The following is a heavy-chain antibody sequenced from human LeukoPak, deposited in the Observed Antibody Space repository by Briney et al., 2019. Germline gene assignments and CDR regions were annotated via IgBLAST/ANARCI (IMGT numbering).Heavy chain of an antibody. Sequence: SGALSLTCGVSGGSISNTNWWSWVRQPPGQGLEWIGEISLTGLTHYNPSLESRVTVSLDKSKNQLSLNLTSVTAADTAVYYCSRENGAFSPFGYWGQGTLVTVLS. CDR2: ISLTGLT. V-gene: IGHV4-4*02. J-gene: IGHJ4*02. CDR1: GGSISNTNW. CDR3: SRENGAFSPFGY. D-gene: IGHD2-8*01.